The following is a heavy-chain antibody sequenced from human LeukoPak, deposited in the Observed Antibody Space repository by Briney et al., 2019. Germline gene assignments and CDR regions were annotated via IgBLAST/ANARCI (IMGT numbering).Heavy chain of an antibody. V-gene: IGHV4-30-4*08. CDR3: ARVLPPWGGSYYYYFDY. CDR1: GGSISSGDYY. Sequence: SETLSLTCTVSGGSISSGDYYWSWIRQPPGKGLEWIGYIYYSGSTYYNPSLKSRVTISVDTSKNQFSLKLSSVTAADTAVYYCARVLPPWGGSYYYYFDYWGQGTLVTVSS. D-gene: IGHD1-26*01. CDR2: IYYSGST. J-gene: IGHJ4*02.